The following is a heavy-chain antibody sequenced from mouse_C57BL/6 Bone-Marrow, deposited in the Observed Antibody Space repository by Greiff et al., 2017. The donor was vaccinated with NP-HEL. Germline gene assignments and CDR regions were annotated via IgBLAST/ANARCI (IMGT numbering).Heavy chain of an antibody. V-gene: IGHV1-81*01. D-gene: IGHD2-3*01. CDR1: GYTFTSYG. CDR3: ARGGGYYFWYFDV. J-gene: IGHJ1*03. CDR2: IYPRSGNT. Sequence: VQLQQSGAELARPGASVKLSCKASGYTFTSYGISWVKQRTGQGLEWIGEIYPRSGNTYYNEKFKGKATLTADKSSSTAYMELRSLTSEDSAGYVGARGGGYYFWYFDVWGTGTTVTVSA.